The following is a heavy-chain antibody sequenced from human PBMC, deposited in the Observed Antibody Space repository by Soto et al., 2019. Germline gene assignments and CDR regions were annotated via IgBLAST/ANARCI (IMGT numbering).Heavy chain of an antibody. CDR3: ARVPEPAAPDY. Sequence: SETLSLTCTVSGGSVSSGSYYWSWIRQPPGKGLEWIGYIYYSGSTNYNPSLKSRVTISVDTSKNQFSLKLSSVTAADTAVYYCARVPEPAAPDYWGQGTLVTVSS. D-gene: IGHD2-2*01. CDR1: GGSVSSGSYY. CDR2: IYYSGST. J-gene: IGHJ4*02. V-gene: IGHV4-61*01.